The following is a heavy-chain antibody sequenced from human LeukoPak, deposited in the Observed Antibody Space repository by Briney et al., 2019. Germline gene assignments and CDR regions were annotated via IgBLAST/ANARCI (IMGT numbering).Heavy chain of an antibody. Sequence: SETLSLTCAVYGGSFSGYYWSWIRQPPGKGLEWIGEINHSGSTNYNPSLKSRVTISVDTSKNQFSLKLSSVTAADTAVYYCARGKRIAAAVALRTTYYYYMDVWGKGTTVTVSS. D-gene: IGHD6-13*01. J-gene: IGHJ6*03. CDR3: ARGKRIAAAVALRTTYYYYMDV. V-gene: IGHV4-34*01. CDR1: GGSFSGYY. CDR2: INHSGST.